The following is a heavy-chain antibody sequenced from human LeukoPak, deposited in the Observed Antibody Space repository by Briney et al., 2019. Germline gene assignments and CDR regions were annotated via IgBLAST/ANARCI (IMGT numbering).Heavy chain of an antibody. CDR2: LYTGGST. D-gene: IGHD2-15*01. Sequence: PGGSLRLSCAASGFTVSNNYMSWVRQAPGKGLEWVSVLYTGGSTYYADSVKGRFTISRDNSKNTLYPQMNSLRAEDTAVYYCARDRHNYCSGGSCYPDAFDIWGQGTMVTVSS. J-gene: IGHJ3*02. CDR1: GFTVSNNY. V-gene: IGHV3-53*05. CDR3: ARDRHNYCSGGSCYPDAFDI.